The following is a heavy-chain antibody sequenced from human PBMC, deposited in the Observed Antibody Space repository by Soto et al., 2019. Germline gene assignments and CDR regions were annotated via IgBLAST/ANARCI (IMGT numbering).Heavy chain of an antibody. CDR1: GYSFTSLD. Sequence: GASVKVSCKASGYSFTSLDINWVRQTAGQGLEWMGWMQPSTGSTGYAQKFQGRVTMTRDTSINTAYMELTTLTSDDTAFYYCARGVRAGGDDLGQRTLVTVSS. CDR2: MQPSTGST. J-gene: IGHJ4*02. V-gene: IGHV1-8*01. D-gene: IGHD2-21*01. CDR3: ARGVRAGGDD.